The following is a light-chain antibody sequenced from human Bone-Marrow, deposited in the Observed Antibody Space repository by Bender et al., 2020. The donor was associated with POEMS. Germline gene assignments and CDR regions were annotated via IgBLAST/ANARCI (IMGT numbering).Light chain of an antibody. CDR1: SSNIGNHG. CDR3: SAWDGSQSGWV. J-gene: IGLJ3*02. Sequence: QSVVTQPPSLSEAPRQTVTIPCSGSSSNIGNHGVNWYQQLPGEAPKLLIYYDDLLTPGVSDRFSSSKSGNSASLAISELQSEDEAVYYCSAWDGSQSGWVFGGGTKLTVL. CDR2: YDD. V-gene: IGLV1-36*01.